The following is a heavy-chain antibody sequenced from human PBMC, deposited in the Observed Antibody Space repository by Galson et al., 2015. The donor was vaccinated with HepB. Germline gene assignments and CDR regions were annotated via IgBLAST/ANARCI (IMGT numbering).Heavy chain of an antibody. Sequence: SVKVSCKASGYTFTGYYMHWVRQAPGQGLEWMGWINPNSGGTNYAQKFQGRVTMTRDTSISTAYMELSRLRSDDTAVYYCAKQWLVKDWFDPWGQGTLVTVSS. CDR2: INPNSGGT. J-gene: IGHJ5*02. CDR1: GYTFTGYY. CDR3: AKQWLVKDWFDP. V-gene: IGHV1-2*02. D-gene: IGHD6-19*01.